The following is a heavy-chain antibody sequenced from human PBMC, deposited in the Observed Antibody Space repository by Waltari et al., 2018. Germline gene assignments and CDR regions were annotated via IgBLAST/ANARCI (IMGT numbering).Heavy chain of an antibody. Sequence: QLHLVESGGGVVPPGGSLRLSCGASGFTFSTYAIHWVRQAPGKGLDGVALISHDGGEKHYTDAVKGRFSISRDNSKSTLWLQMNSLRTEDTALYYCARLGVAYYYDSGGSSWDFDIWGRGTMVAVSS. V-gene: IGHV3-30*03. D-gene: IGHD3-22*01. CDR3: ARLGVAYYYDSGGSSWDFDI. J-gene: IGHJ3*02. CDR2: ISHDGGEK. CDR1: GFTFSTYA.